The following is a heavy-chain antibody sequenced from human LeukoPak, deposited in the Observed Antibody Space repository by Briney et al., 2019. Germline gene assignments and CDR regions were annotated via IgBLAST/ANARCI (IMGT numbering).Heavy chain of an antibody. J-gene: IGHJ4*02. CDR1: GGSISSGGYY. D-gene: IGHD3-22*01. V-gene: IGHV4-31*03. Sequence: SETLSLTCTVSGGSISSGGYYWSWIRQHPGKGLEWIGYIYYSGSTYYNPSLKSRVTISVDTSKNQFSLKLSSVTAADTAVYYCARVRYDKGVFLDHWGQGTLVTVSS. CDR3: ARVRYDKGVFLDH. CDR2: IYYSGST.